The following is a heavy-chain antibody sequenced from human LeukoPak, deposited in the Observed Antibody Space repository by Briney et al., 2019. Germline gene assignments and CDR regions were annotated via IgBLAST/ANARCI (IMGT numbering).Heavy chain of an antibody. D-gene: IGHD4-4*01. CDR1: GGSFSGYY. CDR3: ARGGLQYYFDY. V-gene: IGHV4-34*09. J-gene: IGHJ4*02. Sequence: LSETLSLTCAVYGGSFSGYYWSWIRQPPGKGLEWIGEINHSGSTNYNPSLKSRVTISVDTSKNQFSLKLSSVTAADTAVYYCARGGLQYYFDYWGQGTLVTVSS. CDR2: INHSGST.